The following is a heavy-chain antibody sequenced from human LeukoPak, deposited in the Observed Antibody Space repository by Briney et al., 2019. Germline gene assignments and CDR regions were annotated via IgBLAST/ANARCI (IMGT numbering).Heavy chain of an antibody. V-gene: IGHV5-51*01. J-gene: IGHJ4*02. Sequence: PGESLKISCKGSGYSFTSYWIGWVRQMPGKGLEWMGIIYPGDSDTRYSPSFQGQVTISADKSISTAYLQWSSLKASGTAMYYCARRALGYGGNSGFDYWGQGTLVTVSS. D-gene: IGHD4-23*01. CDR3: ARRALGYGGNSGFDY. CDR1: GYSFTSYW. CDR2: IYPGDSDT.